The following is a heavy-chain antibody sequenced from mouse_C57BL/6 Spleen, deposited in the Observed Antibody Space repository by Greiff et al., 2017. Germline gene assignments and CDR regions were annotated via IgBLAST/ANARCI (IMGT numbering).Heavy chain of an antibody. CDR3: ARVGGTTAFDV. CDR2: IDPSDSYT. Sequence: QVQLQQPGAELVMPGASVKLSCKASGYTFTSYWMHWVKQRPGQGLEWIGEIDPSDSYTNYNQKFKGKSALTVDKSSSTAYMQLSSLESEDSAVYYCARVGGTTAFDVWGTGTTVTVSS. D-gene: IGHD1-2*01. J-gene: IGHJ1*03. CDR1: GYTFTSYW. V-gene: IGHV1-69*01.